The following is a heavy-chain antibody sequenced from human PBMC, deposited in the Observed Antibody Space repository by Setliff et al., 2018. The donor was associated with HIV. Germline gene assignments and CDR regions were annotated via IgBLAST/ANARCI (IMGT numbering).Heavy chain of an antibody. CDR2: ISYDGSNK. V-gene: IGHV3-30-3*01. D-gene: IGHD3-10*01. CDR1: GFTFSSYA. J-gene: IGHJ4*02. CDR3: ARGEYGSGSGYEGLDY. Sequence: PGESLTISCAASGFTFSSYAMHWVRQAPGKGLEWVALISYDGSNKYYADSVKGRFTISRDNSKNTLYLQMSSLRAEDTAVHYCARGEYGSGSGYEGLDYWGQGTLVTVSS.